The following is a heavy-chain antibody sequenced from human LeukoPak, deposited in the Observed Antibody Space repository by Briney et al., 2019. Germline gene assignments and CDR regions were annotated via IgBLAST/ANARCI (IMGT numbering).Heavy chain of an antibody. CDR3: VAAHPTQHRRISYAAFDI. J-gene: IGHJ3*02. CDR1: GFAFSIYW. Sequence: GGSLRLLCGVWGFAFSIYWMRGVRQAPGKGREWVANIKQDGSLKYYVDSVKGRFTISRDNAKNSLYLQMNSPGAEDSAVYYCVAAHPTQHRRISYAAFDIWGQGTMVTASS. CDR2: IKQDGSLK. V-gene: IGHV3-7*01. D-gene: IGHD6-6*01.